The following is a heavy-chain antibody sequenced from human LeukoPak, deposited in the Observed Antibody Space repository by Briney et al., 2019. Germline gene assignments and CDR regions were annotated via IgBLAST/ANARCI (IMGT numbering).Heavy chain of an antibody. J-gene: IGHJ6*03. Sequence: GGSLRLSCAASGFTFSSYAMSWVRQAPGKGLEWVSAISGSGGSTYYADSVKGRFTISRDNSKNTLYLQMNSLRAEDTAVYYCARGRGAEPLTIYYYYYYMDVWGKGTTVTVSS. D-gene: IGHD4/OR15-4a*01. V-gene: IGHV3-23*01. CDR2: ISGSGGST. CDR1: GFTFSSYA. CDR3: ARGRGAEPLTIYYYYYYMDV.